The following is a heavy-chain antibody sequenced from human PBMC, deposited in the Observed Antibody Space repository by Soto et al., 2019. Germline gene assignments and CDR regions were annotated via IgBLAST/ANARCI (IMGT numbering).Heavy chain of an antibody. CDR1: GFTFSSYG. J-gene: IGHJ4*02. D-gene: IGHD1-26*01. CDR3: ARDIDWYSNSSGFDN. V-gene: IGHV3-33*01. CDR2: IRYDGSNK. Sequence: QVQLVESGGGVVQPGRSLRLSCAASGFTFSSYGMHWVRQAPGKGLEWVAVIRYDGSNKHYADPVKGRFTISRDNSKNTLSLQMNSLRAEDTAIYYCARDIDWYSNSSGFDNWGQGTLVTVSS.